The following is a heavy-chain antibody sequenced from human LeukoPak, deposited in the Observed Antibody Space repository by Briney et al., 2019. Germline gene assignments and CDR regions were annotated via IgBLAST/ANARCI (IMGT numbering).Heavy chain of an antibody. J-gene: IGHJ4*02. CDR1: GFSFRSYW. D-gene: IGHD2/OR15-2a*01. V-gene: IGHV3-74*01. Sequence: GGSLRLSCAASGFSFRSYWMHWVRQLPGKGLVWVSRISSDGNTTGYADSVKGRFTISRDNAKNSLDLQMNSLRAEDTAVYYCVRGGTYCDSTCKGADYWGQGTLVAVSS. CDR3: VRGGTYCDSTCKGADY. CDR2: ISSDGNTT.